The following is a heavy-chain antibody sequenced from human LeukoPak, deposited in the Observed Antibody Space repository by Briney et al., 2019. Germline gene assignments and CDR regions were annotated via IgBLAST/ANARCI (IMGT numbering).Heavy chain of an antibody. CDR1: GGSFSGYY. CDR3: AGGQGYGSGSYYNRYYYYYMDV. CDR2: INHSGST. Sequence: PSETLSLTCAVYGGSFSGYYWSWIRQPPGKGLEWIGEINHSGSTNYNPSLKSRVTISVDTSKNQFSLKLSSVTAADTAVYYCAGGQGYGSGSYYNRYYYYYMDVWGKGTTVTVSS. V-gene: IGHV4-34*01. J-gene: IGHJ6*03. D-gene: IGHD3-10*01.